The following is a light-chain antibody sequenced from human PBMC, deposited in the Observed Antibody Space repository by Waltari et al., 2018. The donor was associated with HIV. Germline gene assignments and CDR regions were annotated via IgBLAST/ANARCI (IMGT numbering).Light chain of an antibody. CDR3: AAWDGNGHWV. J-gene: IGLJ3*02. CDR1: SSNIGSNT. Sequence: QSVLTQPPSASGAPGQRVTIPCSGSSSNIGSNTVSWYQPVPGTAPKFLFHSNYRRPSGVRDRFSGSQSGTSASLAISGLQSEDEADYYCAAWDGNGHWVFGGGTKLTVL. V-gene: IGLV1-44*01. CDR2: SNY.